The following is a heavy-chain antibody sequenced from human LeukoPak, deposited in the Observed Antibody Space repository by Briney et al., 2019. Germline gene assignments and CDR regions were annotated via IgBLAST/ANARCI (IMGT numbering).Heavy chain of an antibody. CDR1: GFTFSSYW. CDR2: INGDGSST. Sequence: GGSLRLSCAASGFTFSSYWMHWVRQAPGKGLVWVSRINGDGSSTTYADSVKGRFTISRDNAKNTLYLQMNSLRPEDTAVYYCARDVDYHATSECFDYWGQGTLVTVSS. J-gene: IGHJ4*02. V-gene: IGHV3-74*03. D-gene: IGHD1-26*01. CDR3: ARDVDYHATSECFDY.